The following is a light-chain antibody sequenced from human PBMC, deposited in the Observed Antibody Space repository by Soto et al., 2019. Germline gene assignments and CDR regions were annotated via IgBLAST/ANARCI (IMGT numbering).Light chain of an antibody. Sequence: EIQMTQSPSTLSASVGDRVTITGGASQSISSWLAWYQQKPGKAPKLLIYDASSLESGVPSRFSGIGSGTESTLTISSLQPDDFATYYGQQYKSYSQWTFGQGTKVDIK. CDR1: QSISSW. V-gene: IGKV1-5*01. J-gene: IGKJ1*01. CDR3: QQYKSYSQWT. CDR2: DAS.